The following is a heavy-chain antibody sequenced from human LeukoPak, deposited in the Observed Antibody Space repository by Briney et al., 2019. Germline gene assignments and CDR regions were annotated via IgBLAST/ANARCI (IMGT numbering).Heavy chain of an antibody. V-gene: IGHV4-59*01. CDR1: GGSISRDY. D-gene: IGHD6-13*01. J-gene: IGHJ4*02. Sequence: SETLSLTCTVSGGSISRDYWSWIRQPPGKGLEWIGYIYNTGSTNYNPSLKSRVTISVDTSKNQFSLKLSSVTAADTAVYYCARDRPGGSSLDYWGQGTLVTVSS. CDR3: ARDRPGGSSLDY. CDR2: IYNTGST.